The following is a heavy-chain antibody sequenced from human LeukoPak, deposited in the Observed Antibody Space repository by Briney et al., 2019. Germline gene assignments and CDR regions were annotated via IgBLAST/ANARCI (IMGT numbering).Heavy chain of an antibody. J-gene: IGHJ4*02. D-gene: IGHD1-1*01. Sequence: SWIRQAPGKGLEWVGRIKSKTDGGTTDYAAPVKGRFTISRDDSKNTLYLQMNSLKTEDTAVYYCTTAGTPLRYVDYWGQGTLVTVSS. CDR2: IKSKTDGGTT. V-gene: IGHV3-15*01. CDR3: TTAGTPLRYVDY.